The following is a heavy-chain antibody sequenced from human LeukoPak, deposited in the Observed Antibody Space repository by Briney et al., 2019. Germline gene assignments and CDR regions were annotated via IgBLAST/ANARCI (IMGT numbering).Heavy chain of an antibody. J-gene: IGHJ3*02. V-gene: IGHV3-74*01. CDR3: VRDGYSYGFMLAFDI. CDR1: GFTFSGYW. D-gene: IGHD5-18*01. CDR2: INSDGSST. Sequence: GGSLRLSCAASGFTFSGYWMHWVRQAPGKGLVWVSRINSDGSSTSYADSVKGRFAISRDSAKNTLYLQMNSLRAEDTAVYYCVRDGYSYGFMLAFDIWGLGTRVTVSS.